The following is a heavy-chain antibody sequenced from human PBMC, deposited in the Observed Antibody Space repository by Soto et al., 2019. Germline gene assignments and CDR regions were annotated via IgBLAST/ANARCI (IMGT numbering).Heavy chain of an antibody. V-gene: IGHV4-61*05. CDR3: ARLVSYNWNDPSVFDY. CDR2: IYYLGST. Sequence: PSETLSLTCTVSGGSISSSSYYWSWFRQPPGKGLEWIGFIYYLGSTLYNPSLESRVTMSVDTSENQVSLRLISVTSADTAVYFCARLVSYNWNDPSVFDYWGQGTLVTVSS. D-gene: IGHD1-1*01. J-gene: IGHJ4*02. CDR1: GGSISSSSYY.